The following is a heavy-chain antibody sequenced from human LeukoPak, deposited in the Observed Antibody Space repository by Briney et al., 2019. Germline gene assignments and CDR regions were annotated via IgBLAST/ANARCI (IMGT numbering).Heavy chain of an antibody. CDR2: IIPIFGTA. J-gene: IGHJ4*02. CDR1: GGTFSSYA. D-gene: IGHD3-3*01. CDR3: ARDLGDFWSGYPTGFDY. V-gene: IGHV1-69*13. Sequence: SVKVSCKASGGTFSSYAISWVRQAPGQGPEWMGGIIPIFGTANYAQKFQGRVTITADESTSTAYMELSSLRSEDTAVSYCARDLGDFWSGYPTGFDYWGQGTLVTLSS.